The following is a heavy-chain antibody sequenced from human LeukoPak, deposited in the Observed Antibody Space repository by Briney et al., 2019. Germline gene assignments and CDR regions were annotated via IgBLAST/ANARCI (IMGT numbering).Heavy chain of an antibody. J-gene: IGHJ4*02. Sequence: ASVKVSCKASGYTFTSYYMHWVRQAPGQGLEWMGIINPSGGGTSYAQKFQGRVTMTRDTSTSTVYMELSSLRSEDTAVYYCAREAPEEIAPWELVPARYYFDYWGQGTLVTVSS. CDR1: GYTFTSYY. D-gene: IGHD1-26*01. CDR2: INPSGGGT. V-gene: IGHV1-46*01. CDR3: AREAPEEIAPWELVPARYYFDY.